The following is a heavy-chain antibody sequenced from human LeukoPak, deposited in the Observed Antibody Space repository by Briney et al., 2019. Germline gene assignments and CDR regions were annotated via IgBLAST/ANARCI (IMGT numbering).Heavy chain of an antibody. Sequence: GASVKVSCKASGYTFTSYYMHWVRQAPGQGLEWMGIINPSGGSTSYAQKFQGRVTMTRDTSTSTVYMELSSLRSEDTAVYYCASHHGLIWFGEPKLSQGAFDIWGQGTMVTVSS. CDR1: GYTFTSYY. D-gene: IGHD3-10*01. J-gene: IGHJ3*02. V-gene: IGHV1-46*01. CDR2: INPSGGST. CDR3: ASHHGLIWFGEPKLSQGAFDI.